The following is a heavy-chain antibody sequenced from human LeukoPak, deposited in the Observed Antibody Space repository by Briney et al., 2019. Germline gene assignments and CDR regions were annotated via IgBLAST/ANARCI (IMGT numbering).Heavy chain of an antibody. CDR1: GGPISRSNFF. CDR3: ATVGDNGGYYPFDY. CDR2: IYYSGNT. Sequence: NASESLSLTCTVSGGPISRSNFFWGWIRQPPGKGLEWIGSIYYSGNTYYNPSLKSRLTIAVDTSRNQFSLKMSSVTAADTAVYYCATVGDNGGYYPFDYWGQGTLVTVS. V-gene: IGHV4-39*01. J-gene: IGHJ4*02. D-gene: IGHD4-17*01.